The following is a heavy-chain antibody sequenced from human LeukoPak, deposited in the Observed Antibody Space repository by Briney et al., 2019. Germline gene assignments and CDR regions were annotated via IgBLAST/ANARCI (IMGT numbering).Heavy chain of an antibody. CDR1: GYTFTAYY. CDR2: INPNTGDT. Sequence: ASVKVSCKASGYTFTAYYMHWVRQAPGQGLEWMGWINPNTGDTNYAQNFQGRVTMNRDTSISTAYMELSSLGSDDTAVYYCARSADGYTCGHFDFWGQGTLVTVSS. D-gene: IGHD5-18*01. V-gene: IGHV1-2*02. J-gene: IGHJ4*02. CDR3: ARSADGYTCGHFDF.